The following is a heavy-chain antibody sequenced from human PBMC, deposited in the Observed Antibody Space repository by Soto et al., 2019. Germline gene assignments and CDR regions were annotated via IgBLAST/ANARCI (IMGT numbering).Heavy chain of an antibody. Sequence: SETLSLTYTVSGHYISSDGYYWSWIRQHPGKGPEWIGYIYYSGRTYYNPSLKSRVTMSVDTSKNQFSLKLSSMTAADTAVYYCARSVDPWGQGTLGTVFS. J-gene: IGHJ5*02. CDR2: IYYSGRT. CDR3: ARSVDP. V-gene: IGHV4-31*03. CDR1: GHYISSDGYY.